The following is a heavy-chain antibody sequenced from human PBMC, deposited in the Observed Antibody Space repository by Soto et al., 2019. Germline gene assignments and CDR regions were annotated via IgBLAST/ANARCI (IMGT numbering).Heavy chain of an antibody. CDR2: ISGSGGST. Sequence: GGSLRLSCAASGFTFSSYAMSWVRQAPGKGLEWVSAISGSGGSTYYADSVKGRFTISRDNSKNTLYLQMNSLRAEDTAVYYCAKDRVLAAAGFGGGRAETRYFQHWGQGTLVTVSS. CDR3: AKDRVLAAAGFGGGRAETRYFQH. V-gene: IGHV3-23*01. J-gene: IGHJ1*01. CDR1: GFTFSSYA. D-gene: IGHD6-13*01.